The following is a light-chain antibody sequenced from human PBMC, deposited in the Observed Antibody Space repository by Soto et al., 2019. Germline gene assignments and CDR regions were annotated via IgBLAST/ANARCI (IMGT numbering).Light chain of an antibody. J-gene: IGKJ1*01. CDR1: KSVTSNY. Sequence: EIVLTQSPGTLSLSTGETATLSCRASKSVTSNYFSWYQQTPGQAPNLVIFGASTRATGTPDRFSGSWSGTDFTLTIGRLEPEDFAVYFCQQPWAFGQGTKVDIK. CDR3: QQPWA. CDR2: GAS. V-gene: IGKV3-20*01.